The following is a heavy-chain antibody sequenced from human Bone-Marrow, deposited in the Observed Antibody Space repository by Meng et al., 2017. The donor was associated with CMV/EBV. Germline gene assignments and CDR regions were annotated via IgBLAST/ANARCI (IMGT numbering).Heavy chain of an antibody. CDR2: IIPILGIA. V-gene: IGHV1-69*10. J-gene: IGHJ6*02. Sequence: SVKVSCKASGGTFSSYAISWVRQAPGQGLEWMGGIIPILGIANYAQKFQGRVTITADKSTSTAYMELSRLRSDDTAVYYCARASPPKTRQYYDFWSAPRAGMDVWGQGTTVTGSS. D-gene: IGHD3-3*01. CDR3: ARASPPKTRQYYDFWSAPRAGMDV. CDR1: GGTFSSYA.